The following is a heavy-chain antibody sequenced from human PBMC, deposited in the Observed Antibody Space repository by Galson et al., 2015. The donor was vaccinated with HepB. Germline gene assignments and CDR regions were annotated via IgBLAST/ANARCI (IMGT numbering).Heavy chain of an antibody. CDR2: TYYRSKWYN. D-gene: IGHD5-18*01. V-gene: IGHV6-1*01. J-gene: IGHJ5*02. Sequence: CAISGDSVSTNSAAWNWIRQSPSRGLEWLGRTYYRSKWYNDYAASVKSRIVINADTSKNQFSLQLTSVTPEDTSIYYCARDRGYSYVDWFDPWGQGTLVTVSS. CDR1: GDSVSTNSAA. CDR3: ARDRGYSYVDWFDP.